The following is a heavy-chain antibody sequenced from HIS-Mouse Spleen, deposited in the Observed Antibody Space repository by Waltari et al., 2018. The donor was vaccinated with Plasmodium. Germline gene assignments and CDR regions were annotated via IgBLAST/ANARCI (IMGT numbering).Heavy chain of an antibody. CDR1: GGSISSSSYY. CDR2: IYYSGST. CDR3: ARQLAYYDFWSGYSRGYYFDY. Sequence: QLQLQESGPGLVKPSETLSLTCTVSGGSISSSSYYWGWIRQPPGKGLEWVGSIYYSGSTYYTPSLKSRVTISVDTSKNQFSLKLSSVNAADTAVYYCARQLAYYDFWSGYSRGYYFDYWGQGTLVTVSS. D-gene: IGHD3-3*01. J-gene: IGHJ4*02. V-gene: IGHV4-39*01.